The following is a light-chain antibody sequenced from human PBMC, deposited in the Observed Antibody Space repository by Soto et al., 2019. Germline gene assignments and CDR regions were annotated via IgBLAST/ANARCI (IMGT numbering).Light chain of an antibody. J-gene: IGKJ1*01. V-gene: IGKV1-5*03. Sequence: DIQMTQSPSTLSASVGDRVTITCRASQSIDNWLAWYQHKPGKAPKLLIYKASSLESEVPSRFSGSGSGTEFTLTISSLQPDDFATYYCQQYNDRSWTFGQGTKVEIK. CDR2: KAS. CDR1: QSIDNW. CDR3: QQYNDRSWT.